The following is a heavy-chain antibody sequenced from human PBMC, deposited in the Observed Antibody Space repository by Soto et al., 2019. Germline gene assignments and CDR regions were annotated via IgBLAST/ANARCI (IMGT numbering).Heavy chain of an antibody. D-gene: IGHD6-13*01. V-gene: IGHV3-66*01. Sequence: GGSLRLSCAASGFTVSSNYMSWVRQAPGKGLEWVSVIYSGGSTYYADSVKGRFTISRDNSKNKLYLQMNSLGAEDTAVYYCARARPLYSSSWYGYFDYWGQGTLVTVSS. CDR2: IYSGGST. J-gene: IGHJ4*02. CDR1: GFTVSSNY. CDR3: ARARPLYSSSWYGYFDY.